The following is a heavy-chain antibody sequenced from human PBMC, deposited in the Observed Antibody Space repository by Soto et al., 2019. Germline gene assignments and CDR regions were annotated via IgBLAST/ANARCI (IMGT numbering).Heavy chain of an antibody. J-gene: IGHJ6*02. CDR1: VGSIISGSYN. CDR2: IYYSGTT. CDR3: AGKVTTNYYGLDV. D-gene: IGHD4-17*01. V-gene: IGHV4-31*03. Sequence: PSETLSLTCTFSVGSIISGSYNWNWIRQHPGKGLEWIGYIYYSGTTYYNPSLKSRLTISVDTPKNQFSLKLSSVTAADTAVYYCAGKVTTNYYGLDVWGQGTTVTVSS.